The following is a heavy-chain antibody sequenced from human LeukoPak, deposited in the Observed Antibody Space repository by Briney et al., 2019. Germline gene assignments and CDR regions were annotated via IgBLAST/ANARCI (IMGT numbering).Heavy chain of an antibody. V-gene: IGHV5-51*01. CDR1: GYSFTSYW. J-gene: IGHJ4*02. D-gene: IGHD5-18*01. Sequence: RRGESLKISCKGSGYSFTSYWIGWVRQMPGKGLEWMGIIYPGDSDTRYSPSFQGQVTISADKSIGTAYLQWTSLKASDTAIYYCARGGLGNSYGYVYWGQGTLVTVSS. CDR3: ARGGLGNSYGYVY. CDR2: IYPGDSDT.